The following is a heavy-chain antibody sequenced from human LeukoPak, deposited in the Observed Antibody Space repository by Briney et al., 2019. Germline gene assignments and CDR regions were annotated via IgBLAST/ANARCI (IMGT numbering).Heavy chain of an antibody. CDR2: INTDGSST. CDR3: ASHYASGSSSGY. CDR1: GFSFSDHY. D-gene: IGHD3-10*01. V-gene: IGHV3-74*01. Sequence: GGSLRLSCTASGFSFSDHYMDWVRQAPGKGLVWVSRINTDGSSTSYADSVQGRFTISRDNAKNTLFLQMNSLRAEDTAVYYCASHYASGSSSGYWGQGTLVTVSS. J-gene: IGHJ4*02.